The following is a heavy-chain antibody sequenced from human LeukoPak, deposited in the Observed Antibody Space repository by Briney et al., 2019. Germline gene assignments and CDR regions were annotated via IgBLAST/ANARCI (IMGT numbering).Heavy chain of an antibody. CDR2: IWYDGSNK. V-gene: IGHV3-33*08. Sequence: GRSLRLSCAASGFTLSTYGVHWVRQAPGKGLEWVAVIWYDGSNKYYADSVKGRFTISRDNSKNTLYLQMNSLRAEDTAVYYCASGPSGGGYYFDYWGQGTLVTVSS. CDR3: ASGPSGGGYYFDY. J-gene: IGHJ4*02. D-gene: IGHD3-10*01. CDR1: GFTLSTYG.